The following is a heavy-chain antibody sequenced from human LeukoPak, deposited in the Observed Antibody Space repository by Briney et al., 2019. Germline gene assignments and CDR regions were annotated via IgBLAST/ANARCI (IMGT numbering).Heavy chain of an antibody. CDR1: GGSISSYY. D-gene: IGHD1-26*01. CDR2: ISYSGST. V-gene: IGHV4-59*01. Sequence: SETLSLTCTVSGGSISSYYWSWILQPPGKGLEWIGYISYSGSTDYNPSLKSRVTISLDTSKNQFSLRLSSVTAADTAVYYCARETRLHSGSYSNDAFDIWGQGTMVTVSS. J-gene: IGHJ3*02. CDR3: ARETRLHSGSYSNDAFDI.